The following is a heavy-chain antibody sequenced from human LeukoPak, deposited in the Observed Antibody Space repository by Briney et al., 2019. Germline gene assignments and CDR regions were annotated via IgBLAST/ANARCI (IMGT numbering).Heavy chain of an antibody. Sequence: SGPTLVNPTQTLTLTCTFSGFSLSTSGVGMGWIRQPPGKALEWLALIYWNDDERYSPSLKSRLTFTKDTSKNQVVLTMTNMDPVDTATYYCAQAPPGYCDSTSCLNYFHYWGQGILVTVSS. CDR2: IYWNDDE. CDR1: GFSLSTSGVG. V-gene: IGHV2-5*01. CDR3: AQAPPGYCDSTSCLNYFHY. J-gene: IGHJ4*02. D-gene: IGHD2-2*01.